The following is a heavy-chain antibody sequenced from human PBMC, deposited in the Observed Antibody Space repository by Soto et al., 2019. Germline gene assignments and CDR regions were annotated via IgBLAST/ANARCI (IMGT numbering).Heavy chain of an antibody. D-gene: IGHD6-13*01. CDR1: GFTFDDYA. CDR2: ISWNSGNI. Sequence: GGSLRLSCAASGFTFDDYAMHWVRQVPGKGLEWVSGISWNSGNIGYADSVRGRFTMSRDNAKNSLYLQMNSLRAEDTALYYCARGGGGIAGSNYYFYYMDVWGKGTTVTVSS. CDR3: ARGGGGIAGSNYYFYYMDV. J-gene: IGHJ6*03. V-gene: IGHV3-9*01.